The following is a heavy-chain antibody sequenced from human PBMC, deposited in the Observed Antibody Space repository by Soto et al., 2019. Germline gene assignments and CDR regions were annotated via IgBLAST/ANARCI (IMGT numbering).Heavy chain of an antibody. D-gene: IGHD3-22*01. CDR2: ISYDGSNK. Sequence: PGGSLRLSCAASGFTFNSYGMHWVRQAPGKGLEWVAVISYDGSNKYYADSVKDRFTISRDNSKNTLYLQMNSLRAEDTAVYYCAKDALTMTFDYWGQGTLVTVSS. CDR3: AKDALTMTFDY. CDR1: GFTFNSYG. J-gene: IGHJ4*02. V-gene: IGHV3-30*18.